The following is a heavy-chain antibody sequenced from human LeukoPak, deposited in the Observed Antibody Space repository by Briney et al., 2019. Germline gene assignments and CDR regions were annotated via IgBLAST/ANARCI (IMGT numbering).Heavy chain of an antibody. CDR3: VRSDWFAP. J-gene: IGHJ5*02. CDR1: GFTFSGYW. Sequence: GGSLRLSCAASGFTFSGYWMHWVRQAPGKGLVWVSRIISDGITTTSADSVKGRFTVSRDTAKSTLYLQMNSLRAEDTAVYYCVRSDWFAPWGQGTLVTVS. V-gene: IGHV3-74*03. CDR2: IISDGITT.